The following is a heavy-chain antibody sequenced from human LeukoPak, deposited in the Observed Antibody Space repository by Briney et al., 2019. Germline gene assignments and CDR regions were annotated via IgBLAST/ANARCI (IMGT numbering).Heavy chain of an antibody. CDR1: GFTFSSYA. CDR2: MSGGGGAI. D-gene: IGHD3-3*01. Sequence: GGSLRLSCAASGFTFSSYAMSWVRQAPGKGLEWVSGMSGGGGAIYYADSVKGRFTISRDNAKNFLYLQMNSLRAEDTALYYCAKDIIPLGFCCFDSWGQGTPVTVSS. V-gene: IGHV3-23*01. CDR3: AKDIIPLGFCCFDS. J-gene: IGHJ4*02.